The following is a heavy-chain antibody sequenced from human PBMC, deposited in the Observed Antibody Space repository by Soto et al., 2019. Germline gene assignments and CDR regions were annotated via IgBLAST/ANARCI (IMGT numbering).Heavy chain of an antibody. J-gene: IGHJ4*02. D-gene: IGHD3-22*01. V-gene: IGHV4-4*02. Sequence: QVQLQESGPGLVKPSGTLSLTCAVSGGSISSSNWWSWVRQPPGKGLAWIGDIYHSGSTNYNPSLKSRVTISVDKSKNQSSLKLSSVTAADTAVYYCARVTYYYDSSGYYDYWGQGTLVTVSS. CDR1: GGSISSSNW. CDR2: IYHSGST. CDR3: ARVTYYYDSSGYYDY.